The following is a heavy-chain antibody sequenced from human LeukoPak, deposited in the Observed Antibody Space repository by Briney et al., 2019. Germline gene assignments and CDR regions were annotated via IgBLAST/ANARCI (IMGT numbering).Heavy chain of an antibody. CDR1: GFTFSSYG. CDR3: AKDPYCSSTSCYNPAFGFDY. D-gene: IGHD2-2*02. V-gene: IGHV3-30*02. CDR2: IRYDGSNK. Sequence: PGGSLRLSCAASGFTFSSYGMHWVRQAPGKGLEWVAFIRYDGSNKYYADSVKGRFTISRDNSKNTLYLQMNSLRAEDTAVYYCAKDPYCSSTSCYNPAFGFDYWGQGTLVTVSS. J-gene: IGHJ4*02.